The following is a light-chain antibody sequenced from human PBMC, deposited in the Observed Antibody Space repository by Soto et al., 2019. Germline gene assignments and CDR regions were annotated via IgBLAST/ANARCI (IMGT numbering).Light chain of an antibody. CDR3: QTWGSGIVV. CDR2: LNSDGSH. V-gene: IGLV4-69*01. Sequence: QSVLPQSPSSSASLGASVKLTCTLSSAHSNYAIAWHQQQSEKGPRYLMKLNSDGSHSKGDGIPDRFSGSSSGAERYLTISSIQSEDEADYYCQTWGSGIVVFGGGTKLTVL. J-gene: IGLJ2*01. CDR1: SAHSNYA.